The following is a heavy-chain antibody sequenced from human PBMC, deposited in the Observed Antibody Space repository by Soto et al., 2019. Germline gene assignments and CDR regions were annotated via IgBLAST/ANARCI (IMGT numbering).Heavy chain of an antibody. CDR3: ARGEGDYYYIWFSDRYRFGY. CDR1: GYTFTSYD. J-gene: IGHJ4*02. Sequence: QVQLVQSGAEVKKPGASVKVSCKASGYTFTSYDINWVRQATGQGLEWMGWMNPNSGNTGYAQKLQGRFTVTMNTSIITTYMELRTLRCDDAVLYYCARGEGDYYYIWFSDRYRFGYWGQGTLVTFSS. CDR2: MNPNSGNT. D-gene: IGHD3-16*02. V-gene: IGHV1-8*01.